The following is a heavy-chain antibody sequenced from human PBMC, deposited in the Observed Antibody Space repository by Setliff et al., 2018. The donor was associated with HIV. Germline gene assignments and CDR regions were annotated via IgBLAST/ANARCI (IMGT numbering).Heavy chain of an antibody. CDR2: IYSSGST. J-gene: IGHJ4*02. Sequence: SETLSLTCTVSGGSISNYYWSWIRQPPGKGLEWIGHIYSSGSTNYNPSLKSRVTISVDTSKNQISLKLSSVTAADTAVYYCARQLSNSLESWGQGTPVTVSS. V-gene: IGHV4-59*08. CDR1: GGSISNYY. CDR3: ARQLSNSLES. D-gene: IGHD2-8*01.